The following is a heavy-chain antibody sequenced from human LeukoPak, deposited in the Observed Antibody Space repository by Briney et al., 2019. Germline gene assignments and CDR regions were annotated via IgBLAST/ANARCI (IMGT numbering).Heavy chain of an antibody. CDR1: GGTFSSYA. V-gene: IGHV1-69*13. D-gene: IGHD3-22*01. Sequence: SVKVSCKASGGTFSSYAISWVRQAPGQGLEWMGGIIPIFGTANYAQKFQGRVTITADESTSTAYMELSSLRSEDTAVYYCARDGSDWYYYDSSGYPDWGQGTLVTVSS. J-gene: IGHJ4*02. CDR3: ARDGSDWYYYDSSGYPD. CDR2: IIPIFGTA.